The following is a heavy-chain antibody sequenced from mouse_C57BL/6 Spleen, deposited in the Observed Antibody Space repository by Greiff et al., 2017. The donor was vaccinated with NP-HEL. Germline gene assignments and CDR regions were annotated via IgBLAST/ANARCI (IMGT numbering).Heavy chain of an antibody. CDR3: ARCDGYYDYAMDY. J-gene: IGHJ4*01. CDR2: IYPGDGDT. CDR1: GYAFSSSW. V-gene: IGHV1-82*01. D-gene: IGHD2-3*01. Sequence: VQLQQSGPELVKPGASVKISCKASGYAFSSSWMNWVKQRPGKGLEWIRRIYPGDGDTNYNGKFKGKATLTADKSSSTAYMQLSSLTSEDSVVYFCARCDGYYDYAMDYWGQGTSVTVSS.